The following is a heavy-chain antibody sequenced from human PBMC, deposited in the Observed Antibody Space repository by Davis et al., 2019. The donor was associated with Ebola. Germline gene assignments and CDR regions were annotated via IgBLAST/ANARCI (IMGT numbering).Heavy chain of an antibody. CDR1: GGSISSSSYY. CDR3: ARQPRAYRNWFDP. CDR2: IYYSGST. D-gene: IGHD1-26*01. V-gene: IGHV4-39*01. J-gene: IGHJ5*02. Sequence: SETLSLTCTVSGGSISSSSYYWGWIRQPPGKELEWIGSIYYSGSTYYNPSLKSRVTISVDTSKNQFSLKLSSVTAAETAVYYCARQPRAYRNWFDPWGQGTLVTVSS.